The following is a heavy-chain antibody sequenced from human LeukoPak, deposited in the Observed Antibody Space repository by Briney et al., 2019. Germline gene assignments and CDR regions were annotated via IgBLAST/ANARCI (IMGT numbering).Heavy chain of an antibody. Sequence: PGGSLRLSCAASGFTFSGYAMHWVRQAPGKGLEWVAVISYDGSSEYYADSVMGRFTISRDDSRSTVDLQLSILGPDDTAVYYCAREGHTSGYCGCFDNWGQGTAVAVSS. CDR3: AREGHTSGYCGCFDN. J-gene: IGHJ3*02. V-gene: IGHV3-30*04. CDR2: ISYDGSSE. D-gene: IGHD3-22*01. CDR1: GFTFSGYA.